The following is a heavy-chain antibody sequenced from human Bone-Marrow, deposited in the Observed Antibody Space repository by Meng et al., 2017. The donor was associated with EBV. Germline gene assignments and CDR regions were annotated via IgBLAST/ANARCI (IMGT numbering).Heavy chain of an antibody. CDR2: IFYGGST. CDR1: GGSIRSSHW. J-gene: IGHJ4*02. CDR3: AAGFRELVRSRDY. Sequence: QGELQGSGRRLGKPSGTLSLTCVVSGGSIRSSHWWSWVRQPPGKWLEWIGEIFYGGSTNYNPSLESRVTISVDKSKNQFSLKLSSVTAADTAVYYCAAGFRELVRSRDYWGQGTLVTVSS. V-gene: IGHV4-4*02. D-gene: IGHD3-10*01.